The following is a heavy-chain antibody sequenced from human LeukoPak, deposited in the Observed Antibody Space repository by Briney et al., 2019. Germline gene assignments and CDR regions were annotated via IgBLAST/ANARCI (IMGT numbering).Heavy chain of an antibody. CDR1: GGSISTYY. CDR3: ARGRGDSRGTSFDP. J-gene: IGHJ5*02. Sequence: SETLSLTCIVSGGSISTYYWSWIRQPPGKGLEWIGYIYYTGSTTYNPSLKSRVSISVDTSKNKFSLDLNSVSAADTAVYYCARGRGDSRGTSFDPWGQGTLVTASS. CDR2: IYYTGST. D-gene: IGHD3-10*01. V-gene: IGHV4-59*01.